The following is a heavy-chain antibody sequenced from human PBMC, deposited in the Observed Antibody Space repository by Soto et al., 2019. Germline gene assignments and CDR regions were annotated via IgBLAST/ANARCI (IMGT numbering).Heavy chain of an antibody. Sequence: QVQLVESGGGVVQPGRSLRLSCAASGFTFISYGMSWVRQAPGKGLEWVADISYDGSTEYYADSVKGRFTMSRDNSKSTVYLQMNGLRAEDAAVYYCAKDYSSSWYYHDYWGQGTLVTVSS. V-gene: IGHV3-30*18. CDR2: ISYDGSTE. J-gene: IGHJ4*02. D-gene: IGHD6-13*01. CDR1: GFTFISYG. CDR3: AKDYSSSWYYHDY.